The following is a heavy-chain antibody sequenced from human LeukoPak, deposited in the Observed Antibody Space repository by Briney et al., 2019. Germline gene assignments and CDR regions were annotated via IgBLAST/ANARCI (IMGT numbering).Heavy chain of an antibody. J-gene: IGHJ6*03. CDR1: GFTFSTYS. Sequence: GGSLRLSCAGSGFTFSTYSMNWVRLAPGKGLEWVSYISPTSGTIYYTDSVKGRFTISRDNAKNSLYLQMNSLTVEDTAVYYCARGSSSGWYYSHMDVWGKGTTVIVSS. D-gene: IGHD6-19*01. V-gene: IGHV3-48*01. CDR3: ARGSSSGWYYSHMDV. CDR2: ISPTSGTI.